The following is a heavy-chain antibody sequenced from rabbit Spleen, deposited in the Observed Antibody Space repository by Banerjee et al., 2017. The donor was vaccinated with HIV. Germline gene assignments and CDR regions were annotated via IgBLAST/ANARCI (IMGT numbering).Heavy chain of an antibody. V-gene: IGHV1S45*01. Sequence: QEQLVESGGGLVQPEGSLTLTCTASGFSFSSAYYVSWVRQAPGKGLEWIGCIGTGSGDSWYATWAKGRFSISKTSSTTVTLQMTSLTVADTATYLCARGDNYFRFNLWGQGTLVTVS. J-gene: IGHJ4*01. CDR3: ARGDNYFRFNL. CDR1: GFSFSSAYY. CDR2: IGTGSGDS. D-gene: IGHD2-1*01.